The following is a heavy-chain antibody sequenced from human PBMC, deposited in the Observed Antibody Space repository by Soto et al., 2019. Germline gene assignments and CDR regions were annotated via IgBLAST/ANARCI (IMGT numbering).Heavy chain of an antibody. D-gene: IGHD2-15*01. V-gene: IGHV4-4*02. Sequence: QVQLQESGPGLVKPSGTLSLTCAVSGGSISSSNWWSWVRQPPGKGLEWIGEIYHSGSTNYNPSLKSRVTLSGDKSKHQFALKLSSVTAADTAVYYCARVGGLGYCSGGSCYQDYWGQGTLVTVSS. CDR1: GGSISSSNW. CDR3: ARVGGLGYCSGGSCYQDY. J-gene: IGHJ4*02. CDR2: IYHSGST.